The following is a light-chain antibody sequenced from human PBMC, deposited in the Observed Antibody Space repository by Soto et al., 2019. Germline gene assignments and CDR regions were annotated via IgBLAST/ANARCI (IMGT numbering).Light chain of an antibody. V-gene: IGKV1-39*01. Sequence: DIQMTQSPSSLSASVGDRVTITCRASQSISNYLNWYQQKPGKAPKLLIYAASSLQSGVPSRFSGSGSGTDFTLTINSLQPEDSATYYCQQNYNTPQTFGQGTKVEIK. J-gene: IGKJ1*01. CDR1: QSISNY. CDR3: QQNYNTPQT. CDR2: AAS.